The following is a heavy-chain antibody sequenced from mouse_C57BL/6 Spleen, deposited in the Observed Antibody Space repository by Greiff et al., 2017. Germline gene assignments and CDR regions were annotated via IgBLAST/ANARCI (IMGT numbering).Heavy chain of an antibody. J-gene: IGHJ2*01. CDR2: INPSSGYT. Sequence: VQRVESGAELAKPGASVKLSCKASGYTFTSYWMHWVKQRPGQGLEWIGYINPSSGYTKYNQKFKDKATLTADKSSSTAYMQLSSLTYEDSAVYYCAREDYGSSYGDYWGQGTTLTVSS. D-gene: IGHD1-1*01. CDR1: GYTFTSYW. CDR3: AREDYGSSYGDY. V-gene: IGHV1-7*01.